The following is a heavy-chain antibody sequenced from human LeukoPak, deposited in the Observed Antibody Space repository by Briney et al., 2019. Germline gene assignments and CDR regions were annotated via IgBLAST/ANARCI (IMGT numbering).Heavy chain of an antibody. V-gene: IGHV4-39*01. D-gene: IGHD6-19*01. CDR1: DGSISNNNYY. CDR3: ARQVAVAGINWFDP. Sequence: SETLSLTCSVSDGSISNNNYYWGWIRQPPGKGLEWIGSIYYSGSTYYNPSLKSRVTISVDTSKNQFSLKLSSVTAADTAVYYCARQVAVAGINWFDPWGQGTLVTVSS. CDR2: IYYSGST. J-gene: IGHJ5*02.